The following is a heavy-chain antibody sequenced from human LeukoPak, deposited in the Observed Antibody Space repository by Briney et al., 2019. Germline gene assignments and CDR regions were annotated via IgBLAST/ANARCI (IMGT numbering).Heavy chain of an antibody. CDR1: GFTFSNCV. CDR2: ILGTGDYT. Sequence: GGSLRLSCVASGFTFSNCVMTWVRQAPGKGLEWVSSILGTGDYTYFATPVKGRCTISRDNSKNTLYLQMTSLRAADTAIYYCARGSIGTSDYWGQGTLVTVSS. V-gene: IGHV3-23*01. CDR3: ARGSIGTSDY. J-gene: IGHJ4*02. D-gene: IGHD5-24*01.